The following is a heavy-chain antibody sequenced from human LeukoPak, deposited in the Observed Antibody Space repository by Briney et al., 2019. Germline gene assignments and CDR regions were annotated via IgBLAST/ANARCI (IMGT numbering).Heavy chain of an antibody. D-gene: IGHD3-10*01. Sequence: GGSLRLSCAASGFTFSSYSVNWVRQAPGKGLEWVSSNSSSSSYIYYADSVKGRFTISRDNAKNSLYLQMNSLRAEDTAVYYCARTHSNYYGSGSQLYYFDYWGQGTLVTVSS. CDR1: GFTFSSYS. V-gene: IGHV3-21*01. CDR2: NSSSSSYI. J-gene: IGHJ4*02. CDR3: ARTHSNYYGSGSQLYYFDY.